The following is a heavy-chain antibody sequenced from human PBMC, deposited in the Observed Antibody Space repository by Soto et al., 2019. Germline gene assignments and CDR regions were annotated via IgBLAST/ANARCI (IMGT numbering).Heavy chain of an antibody. D-gene: IGHD6-25*01. CDR1: GGSFSGYY. CDR2: INHSGST. J-gene: IGHJ5*02. V-gene: IGHV4-34*01. Sequence: QVQLQQWGAGLLKPSETLSLTCAVYGGSFSGYYWSWIRQPPGKGLEGIGEINHSGSTNYNPSLKSRVTISVDTSKNQFSLKLSSVTAADTAVYYCARGLEAADYSWFDPWGQGTLVTVSS. CDR3: ARGLEAADYSWFDP.